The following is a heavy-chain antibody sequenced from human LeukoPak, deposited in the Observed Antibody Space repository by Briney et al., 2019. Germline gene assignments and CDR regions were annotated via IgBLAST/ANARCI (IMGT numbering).Heavy chain of an antibody. V-gene: IGHV4-4*02. CDR2: IYISGST. D-gene: IGHD5-24*01. CDR1: GGSISSNNW. Sequence: SGTLSLTCAVSGGSISSNNWWSWVRQPPGKGREWIGEIYISGSTNYNPSLKSRVTISVDKSKKQFSLKLSSVTAADTAVYYCARDPRDGYAFDYWGQGTLVTVSS. J-gene: IGHJ4*02. CDR3: ARDPRDGYAFDY.